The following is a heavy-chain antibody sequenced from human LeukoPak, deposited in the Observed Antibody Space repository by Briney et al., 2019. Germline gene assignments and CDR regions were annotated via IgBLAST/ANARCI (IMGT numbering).Heavy chain of an antibody. V-gene: IGHV4-59*01. CDR3: ARANDSGYYYYYMDV. Sequence: SETLSLTCTVSGGSISSYCWSWIRQPPGKGLEWIGYIYYSGSTNYNPSLKSRVTISVDTSKNQFSLKLSSVTAADTAVYYCARANDSGYYYYYMDVWGKGTTVTISS. CDR2: IYYSGST. D-gene: IGHD3-10*01. CDR1: GGSISSYC. J-gene: IGHJ6*03.